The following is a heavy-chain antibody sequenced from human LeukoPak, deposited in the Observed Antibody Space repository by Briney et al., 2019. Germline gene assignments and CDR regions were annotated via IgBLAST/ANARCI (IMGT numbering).Heavy chain of an antibody. J-gene: IGHJ5*02. CDR3: ARDAVPAAATNWFDP. D-gene: IGHD2-2*01. CDR2: ISAYNGNT. CDR1: GYTLTSYG. V-gene: IGHV1-18*01. Sequence: GASVKVSFKASGYTLTSYGISWGREAPGQGLEWMGWISAYNGNTNYAQKLQGRVTMTTDTSTSTAYMELRSLRSDDTAVYSCARDAVPAAATNWFDPWGQGTLVTVSS.